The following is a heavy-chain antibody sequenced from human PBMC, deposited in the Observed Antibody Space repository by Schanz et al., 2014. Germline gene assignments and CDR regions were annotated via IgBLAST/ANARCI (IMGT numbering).Heavy chain of an antibody. CDR1: GFAFSSFA. Sequence: VQLMESGGGLVKPGGSLRLSCVASGFAFSSFAMTWVRQAPGRGLEWVAVIWYDGSNKYYADSVKGRFTISRDNSKNTLFLQMNSLRAEDTAVYYCAKDAENTAMITDYFDYWGQGTLVTVSS. CDR3: AKDAENTAMITDYFDY. D-gene: IGHD5-18*01. CDR2: IWYDGSNK. V-gene: IGHV3-33*06. J-gene: IGHJ4*02.